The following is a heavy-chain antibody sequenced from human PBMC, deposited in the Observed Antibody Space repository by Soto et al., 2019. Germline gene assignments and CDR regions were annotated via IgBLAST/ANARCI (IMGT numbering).Heavy chain of an antibody. CDR3: TSLGCSSTSCPPRD. V-gene: IGHV3-49*03. D-gene: IGHD2-2*01. CDR2: IRSKAYGGTT. CDR1: GFTFGDYA. Sequence: GGSLRLSCTASGFTFGDYAMSWFRQAPGKGLEWVGFIRSKAYGGTTEYAASVKGRFTISRDDSKSIAYLQMNSLKTEDTAVYYCTSLGCSSTSCPPRDWGQGTLVTVSS. J-gene: IGHJ4*02.